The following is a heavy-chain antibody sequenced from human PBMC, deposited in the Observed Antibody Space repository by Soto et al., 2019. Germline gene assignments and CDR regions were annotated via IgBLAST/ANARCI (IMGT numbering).Heavy chain of an antibody. CDR2: IIPSFGTA. CDR1: GGTFSSYA. CDR3: ARDRGPSSGYYPYWFDP. J-gene: IGHJ5*02. Sequence: QVQLVQSGAEVKKPGSSVKVNCKASGGTFSSYAITWVRQAPGQGLEWMGGIIPSFGTANYAQKFQGRVTITAVESTSTAYMELSSLRSEDTAVYYCARDRGPSSGYYPYWFDPWGQGTLATVSS. D-gene: IGHD3-22*01. V-gene: IGHV1-69*12.